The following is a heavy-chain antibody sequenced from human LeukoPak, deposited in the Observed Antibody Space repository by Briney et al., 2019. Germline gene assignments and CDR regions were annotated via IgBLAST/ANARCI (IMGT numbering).Heavy chain of an antibody. CDR2: IFYSGGT. Sequence: SETLSLTCAVSGGSISSSNWWSWVRQPPGKGLEWIGKIFYSGGTYYNPSLKSRLTISLDTSKNQFSLKLSSVTAADTAVYYCARDLGYSYGLGDFDYWGQGTLVTVSS. CDR1: GGSISSSNW. CDR3: ARDLGYSYGLGDFDY. J-gene: IGHJ4*02. V-gene: IGHV4-4*02. D-gene: IGHD5-12*01.